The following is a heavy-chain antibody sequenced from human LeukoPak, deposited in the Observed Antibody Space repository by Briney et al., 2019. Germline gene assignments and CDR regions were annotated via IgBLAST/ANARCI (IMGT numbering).Heavy chain of an antibody. CDR2: IIPIFGTA. J-gene: IGHJ4*02. V-gene: IGHV1-69*13. D-gene: IGHD3-10*01. Sequence: SVKVSCKASGGTFSSYAISWVRQAPGQGLEWMGGIIPIFGTANYAQKFQGRVTITADESMSTAYIELSSLRSEDTAVYYCVGSGNQVALNFDYWGQGTLVTVSS. CDR3: VGSGNQVALNFDY. CDR1: GGTFSSYA.